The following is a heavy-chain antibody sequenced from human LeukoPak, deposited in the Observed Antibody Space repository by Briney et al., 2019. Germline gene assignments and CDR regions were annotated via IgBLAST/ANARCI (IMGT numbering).Heavy chain of an antibody. CDR3: AKGMFGSGWYGDDY. D-gene: IGHD6-19*01. J-gene: IGHJ4*02. V-gene: IGHV3-23*01. Sequence: GGSLRLSCAASGFTFSSYAMSWVRQAPGKGLEWVSAISGSGGGTYYADSVKGRFTISRDNSKNTLYLQMNSLRAEDTAVYYCAKGMFGSGWYGDDYWGQGTLVTVSS. CDR1: GFTFSSYA. CDR2: ISGSGGGT.